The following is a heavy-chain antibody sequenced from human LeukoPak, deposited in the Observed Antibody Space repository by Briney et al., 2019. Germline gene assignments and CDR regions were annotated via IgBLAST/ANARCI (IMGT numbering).Heavy chain of an antibody. CDR2: MSYNGRND. Sequence: PGGSLRLSCAASGFTFSSYGMHWVRQAPGKGLEWLTFMSYNGRNDFYADSVKGRFTVSRDNSKSALYLQMNSLRPEDTAVYYCTRDAVAYSSVYGAGKYFDDWGPGALVTVSS. D-gene: IGHD5/OR15-5a*01. CDR3: TRDAVAYSSVYGAGKYFDD. CDR1: GFTFSSYG. V-gene: IGHV3-30*03. J-gene: IGHJ2*01.